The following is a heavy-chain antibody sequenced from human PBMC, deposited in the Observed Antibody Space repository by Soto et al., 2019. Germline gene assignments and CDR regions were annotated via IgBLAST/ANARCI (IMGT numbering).Heavy chain of an antibody. Sequence: ASVKVSCKASGGTFSSYTISWVRQAPGQGLEWMGRIIPILGIANYAQKFQGRVTITADKSTSTAYMELSSLRSEDTAVYYCARAFKDYGDYGNYYYYMDVWGKGTTVTVSS. D-gene: IGHD4-17*01. CDR2: IIPILGIA. J-gene: IGHJ6*03. V-gene: IGHV1-69*02. CDR1: GGTFSSYT. CDR3: ARAFKDYGDYGNYYYYMDV.